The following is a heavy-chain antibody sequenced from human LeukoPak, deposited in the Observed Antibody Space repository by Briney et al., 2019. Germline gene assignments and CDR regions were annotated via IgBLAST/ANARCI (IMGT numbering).Heavy chain of an antibody. CDR3: AKDRDKYDFWSGYPLDGFDI. J-gene: IGHJ3*02. V-gene: IGHV3-30*02. Sequence: GGSLRLSCAASGFTFSSYGMHWVRQAPGKGLEWVAFIRYDGSNKYYADSVKGRFTVSGDNSKNTLYVQMNSLRAEDTAVYYCAKDRDKYDFWSGYPLDGFDIWGQGTMVTVSS. CDR2: IRYDGSNK. D-gene: IGHD3-3*01. CDR1: GFTFSSYG.